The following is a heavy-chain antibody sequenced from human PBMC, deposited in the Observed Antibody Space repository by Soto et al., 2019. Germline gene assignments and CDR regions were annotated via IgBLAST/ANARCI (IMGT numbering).Heavy chain of an antibody. Sequence: QVQLVESGGGVVQPGRSLRLSCAASGFTFSSYAMHWVRQAPGKGLEWVAVISSDGSKKYYADSGKGRFTIFRDNSKNTLYMQMNSLSPEDTAVYYCASATLRVHSAFNIGGQGTMVTVSS. CDR3: ASATLRVHSAFNI. V-gene: IGHV3-30-3*01. D-gene: IGHD4-17*01. J-gene: IGHJ3*02. CDR2: ISSDGSKK. CDR1: GFTFSSYA.